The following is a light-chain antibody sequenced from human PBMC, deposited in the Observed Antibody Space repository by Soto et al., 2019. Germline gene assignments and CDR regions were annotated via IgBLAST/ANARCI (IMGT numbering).Light chain of an antibody. CDR2: AAS. Sequence: DIQMTQSPSSVSASVGDRVTITCRASQDIGSWLAWYQQKPGKAPKLLIYAASSLQSGVPSRFSGSGSVTDFTLTISSLQPEDFATYYCQQANRFPITFGQGTRLEIK. J-gene: IGKJ5*01. CDR3: QQANRFPIT. V-gene: IGKV1D-12*01. CDR1: QDIGSW.